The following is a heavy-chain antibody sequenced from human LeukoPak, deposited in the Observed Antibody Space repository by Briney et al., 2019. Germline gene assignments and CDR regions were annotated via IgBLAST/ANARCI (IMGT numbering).Heavy chain of an antibody. Sequence: GGSLRLSCAASEFSVGSNYMTWVRQAPGKGLEWVSLIYSGGSTYYADSVKGRFTISRDNSKNTLYLQMNSLRAEDTAVYYCARDLWSSGWFYPHTSSPWGYWGQGTLVTVSS. CDR3: ARDLWSSGWFYPHTSSPWGY. J-gene: IGHJ4*02. CDR2: IYSGGST. CDR1: EFSVGSNY. D-gene: IGHD6-19*01. V-gene: IGHV3-66*01.